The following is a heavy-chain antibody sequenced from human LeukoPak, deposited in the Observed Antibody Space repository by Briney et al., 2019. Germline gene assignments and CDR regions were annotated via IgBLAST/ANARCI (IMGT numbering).Heavy chain of an antibody. CDR3: AKQGGRSSWFEDWFDP. V-gene: IGHV3-23*01. Sequence: QSGGSLRLSCAASGFTFSSYAMSWVRQAPGKGLEWVSSISGSGGSTYYADSVKGRFTISRDNSKNTLYLQMNSLRLEETAVYYCAKQGGRSSWFEDWFDPWGQETLVTVSS. CDR1: GFTFSSYA. J-gene: IGHJ5*02. D-gene: IGHD6-13*01. CDR2: ISGSGGST.